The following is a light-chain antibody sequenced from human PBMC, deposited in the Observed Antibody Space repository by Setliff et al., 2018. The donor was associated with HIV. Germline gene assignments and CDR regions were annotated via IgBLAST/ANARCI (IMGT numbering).Light chain of an antibody. Sequence: QSALTQPRSVSGSPGQSVTISCTGTSSDVGGYNYVSWYQQHPGKAPKLMIYDVSNRPSGVSNRFSGSKSGNTASLTISGLQAEDEADYFCSSYTSSSPYVFGSGTKVTVL. CDR3: SSYTSSSPYV. CDR2: DVS. CDR1: SSDVGGYNY. V-gene: IGLV2-14*01. J-gene: IGLJ1*01.